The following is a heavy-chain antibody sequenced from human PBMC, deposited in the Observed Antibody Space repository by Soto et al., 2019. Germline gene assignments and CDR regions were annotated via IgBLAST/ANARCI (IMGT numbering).Heavy chain of an antibody. D-gene: IGHD2-2*01. CDR3: TRAPLIVVVPATMDV. V-gene: IGHV3-49*03. Sequence: GSLRLSCTASIFTFGDYAMSWFRQAPGKGLEWVGFIRSKAYGGTTEYAASVKGRFTISRDDSKSIAYLQMNSLKTEDTAVYYCTRAPLIVVVPATMDVWGQGTTVTVSS. CDR2: IRSKAYGGTT. CDR1: IFTFGDYA. J-gene: IGHJ6*02.